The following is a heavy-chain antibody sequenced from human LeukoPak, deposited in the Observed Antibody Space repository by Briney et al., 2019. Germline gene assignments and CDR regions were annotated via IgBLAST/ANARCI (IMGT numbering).Heavy chain of an antibody. CDR3: ARSLGPGVTKDAFDI. Sequence: SETLSLTCTVSGGSISSSSYYWGWIRQPPGKGLEWIGSIYYSGSTYYNPSLKSRVTISVDTSKNQFSLKLSSVTAADTAVYYCARSLGPGVTKDAFDIWGQGTMVTVS. CDR1: GGSISSSSYY. V-gene: IGHV4-39*01. J-gene: IGHJ3*02. CDR2: IYYSGST. D-gene: IGHD3-3*01.